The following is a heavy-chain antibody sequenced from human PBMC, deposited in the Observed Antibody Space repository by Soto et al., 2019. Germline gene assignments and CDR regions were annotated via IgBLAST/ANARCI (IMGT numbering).Heavy chain of an antibody. CDR3: AREVLWSRYFDY. CDR1: GFTFSSYS. Sequence: GGSLRLSCAASGFTFSSYSMNWVRQAPGKGLEWVSSISSSRSYIYYADSVKGRFTISRDNSKNTLYLQMNSLRPEDTGVYYCAREVLWSRYFDYWGQGTRVTVSS. CDR2: ISSSRSYI. J-gene: IGHJ4*02. V-gene: IGHV3-21*01. D-gene: IGHD3-10*01.